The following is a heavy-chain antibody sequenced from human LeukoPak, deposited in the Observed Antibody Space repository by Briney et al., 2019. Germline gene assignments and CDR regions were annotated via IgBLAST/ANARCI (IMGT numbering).Heavy chain of an antibody. V-gene: IGHV1-8*01. CDR1: GYTFTSYD. CDR2: MNPNSGNT. Sequence: ASVKVSCEASGYTFTSYDINWVRQATGQGLEWMGWMNPNSGNTGYAQKFQGRVTMTRNTSISTAYMELSSLRSEDTAVYYCARVPTPGLDAFDIWGQGTMVTVSS. CDR3: ARVPTPGLDAFDI. J-gene: IGHJ3*02.